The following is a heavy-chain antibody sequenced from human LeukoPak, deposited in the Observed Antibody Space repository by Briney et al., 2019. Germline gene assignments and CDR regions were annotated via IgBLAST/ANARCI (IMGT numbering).Heavy chain of an antibody. CDR1: GFTFSSYG. Sequence: GGSLRLSCAASGFTFSSYGMQWVRQAPGKGLEWVAVISYDGSNKYYADSVKGRFTISRDNSKNTLYLQMNSLRAEDTAVYYCAKGDCSSASCHTFDYWGQGTLVTVSS. CDR3: AKGDCSSASCHTFDY. CDR2: ISYDGSNK. J-gene: IGHJ4*02. D-gene: IGHD2-2*01. V-gene: IGHV3-30*18.